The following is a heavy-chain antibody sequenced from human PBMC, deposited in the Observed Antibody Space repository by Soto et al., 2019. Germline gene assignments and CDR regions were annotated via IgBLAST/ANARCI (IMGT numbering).Heavy chain of an antibody. CDR3: AGERLTGSGYFDY. Sequence: QVQLQESGPGLVKPSETLSLTCTVSNGFITGYYWSWVRQPPGKGLEWIGSVYNTGTPNYNPSLRSRVNMSADPSKSQFSLELSSVTAADTAIYFCAGERLTGSGYFDYWGQGTLVTVSS. CDR2: VYNTGTP. D-gene: IGHD3-9*01. V-gene: IGHV4-59*01. J-gene: IGHJ4*02. CDR1: NGFITGYY.